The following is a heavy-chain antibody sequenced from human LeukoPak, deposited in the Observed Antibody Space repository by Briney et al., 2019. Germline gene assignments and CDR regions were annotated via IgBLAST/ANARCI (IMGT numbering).Heavy chain of an antibody. CDR1: GFTFSSYW. D-gene: IGHD3-10*01. J-gene: IGHJ5*02. Sequence: GGSLRLSCAASGFTFSSYWMHWARLAPGKGLVWLSRINSDGSSTSYADSVKGRFTISRDNAKNTLYLQMNSLRAEDTAVYYCARDREKGSETLFDPWGQGTLVTVSS. CDR3: ARDREKGSETLFDP. V-gene: IGHV3-74*01. CDR2: INSDGSST.